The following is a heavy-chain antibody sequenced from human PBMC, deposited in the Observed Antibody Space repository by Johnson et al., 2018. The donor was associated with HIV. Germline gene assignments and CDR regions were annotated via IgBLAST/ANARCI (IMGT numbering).Heavy chain of an antibody. Sequence: VQLVESGGGVVRPGESLRLSCAASGFTVSSYAMSWVRLNPGKGLEWVSSMSGGGGSAYYSDSVKGRFTISSDTSKNTVELQMNSLRDVDTAVYYCARLRRQKGGGAFDVWGQGTLVTVSS. CDR3: ARLRRQKGGGAFDV. CDR2: MSGGGGSA. D-gene: IGHD4-17*01. V-gene: IGHV3-23*04. J-gene: IGHJ3*01. CDR1: GFTVSSYA.